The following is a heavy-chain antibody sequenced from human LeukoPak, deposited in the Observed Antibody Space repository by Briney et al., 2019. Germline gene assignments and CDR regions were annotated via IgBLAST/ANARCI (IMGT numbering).Heavy chain of an antibody. Sequence: GGSLRLSCAASGFTFDDYAMHWVRQAPGKGLEWVSGISWNSGSIGYADSVKGRFTISRDNAKNSLYLQMNSLRAEDTALYYCVKSDPYYDSSGYPHDAFDIWGQGTMVTVSS. CDR1: GFTFDDYA. J-gene: IGHJ3*02. V-gene: IGHV3-9*01. CDR2: ISWNSGSI. CDR3: VKSDPYYDSSGYPHDAFDI. D-gene: IGHD3-22*01.